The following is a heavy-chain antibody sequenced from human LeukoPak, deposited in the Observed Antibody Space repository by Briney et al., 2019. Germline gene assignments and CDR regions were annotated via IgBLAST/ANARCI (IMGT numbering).Heavy chain of an antibody. J-gene: IGHJ5*02. CDR2: IYYSGST. Sequence: WFRQPPGKGLEWIGSIYYSGSTYYNPSLKSRVTISVDTSKNQFSLKLSSVTAADTAVYYCARKEQQLVANWFDPWGQGTLVTVSS. D-gene: IGHD6-13*01. CDR3: ARKEQQLVANWFDP. V-gene: IGHV4-39*01.